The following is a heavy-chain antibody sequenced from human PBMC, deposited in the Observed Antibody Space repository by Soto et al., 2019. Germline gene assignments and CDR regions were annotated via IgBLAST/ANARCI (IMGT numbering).Heavy chain of an antibody. V-gene: IGHV4-59*01. CDR3: ARGGYCSGGSCYLNWFDP. D-gene: IGHD2-15*01. CDR1: GGSISSYY. J-gene: IGHJ5*02. CDR2: IYYSGST. Sequence: KPSETLSLTCSVSGGSISSYYWSWIRQPPGKGLEWIGYIYYSGSTNYNPSLKSRVTISVDTSKNQFSLKLSSVTAADTAVYYCARGGYCSGGSCYLNWFDPWGQGTLVTVSS.